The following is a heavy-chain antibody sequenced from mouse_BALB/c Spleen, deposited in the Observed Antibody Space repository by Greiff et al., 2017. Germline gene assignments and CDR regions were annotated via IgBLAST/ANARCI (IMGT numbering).Heavy chain of an antibody. V-gene: IGHV14-3*02. CDR3: ARCDGRSYFDY. CDR1: GYTFTDYY. D-gene: IGHD1-1*01. J-gene: IGHJ2*01. Sequence: VQLQQSGAELVKPGASVKLSCTASGYTFTDYYMHWVKQRPEQGLEWIGRIDPGNGNTKYNQKFQGKATMTADKSSNTAYLQLSSLTSEDSAVYDCARCDGRSYFDYWGQGTTLTVSS. CDR2: IDPGNGNT.